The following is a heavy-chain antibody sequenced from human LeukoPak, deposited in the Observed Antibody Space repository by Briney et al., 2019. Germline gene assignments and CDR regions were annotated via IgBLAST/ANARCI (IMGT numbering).Heavy chain of an antibody. CDR2: FYPAESRV. J-gene: IGHJ4*02. V-gene: IGHV5-51*01. D-gene: IGHD3-3*01. CDR1: GYTFANYW. CDR3: ARSSKSAFDY. Sequence: GESLKISCKVSGYTFANYWIGWARQMPGKGPEWVGIFYPAESRVRYGPSFRGQVTISVDKSISTAYLQWNSLKASDSAMYYCARSSKSAFDYWGQGTLVSVSS.